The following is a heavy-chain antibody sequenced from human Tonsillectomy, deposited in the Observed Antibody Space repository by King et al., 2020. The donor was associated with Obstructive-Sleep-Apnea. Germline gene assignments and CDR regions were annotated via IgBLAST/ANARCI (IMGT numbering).Heavy chain of an antibody. CDR2: IYNSGST. J-gene: IGHJ3*02. CDR3: ARLHGSGSYYVRDI. CDR1: GGSIRSHY. V-gene: IGHV4-4*09. Sequence: QLQEAGPGMVKPWGTLSLTCTGAGGSIRSHYLRGVRKPPGKGLEWFGYIYNSGSTDYNTSPKSRVTISVDKSKNQFSPKLSSVTAADTAVYYCARLHGSGSYYVRDIWGQGTMVTVSS. D-gene: IGHD3-10*01.